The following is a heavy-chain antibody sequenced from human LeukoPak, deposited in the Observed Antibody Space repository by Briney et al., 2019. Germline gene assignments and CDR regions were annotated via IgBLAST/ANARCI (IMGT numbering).Heavy chain of an antibody. Sequence: GESLKISCKGSGYSFTSYWTGWVRQMPGKGLEWMGIIYPGDSDTRYSPSLQGQVTISADKSISTAYLQWSSLKASDTAMYYCARGTTVTAYYYYGMDVWGQGTTVTVSS. CDR1: GYSFTSYW. D-gene: IGHD4-11*01. CDR2: IYPGDSDT. V-gene: IGHV5-51*01. J-gene: IGHJ6*02. CDR3: ARGTTVTAYYYYGMDV.